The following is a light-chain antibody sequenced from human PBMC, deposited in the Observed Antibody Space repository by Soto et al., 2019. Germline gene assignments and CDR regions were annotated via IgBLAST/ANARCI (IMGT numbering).Light chain of an antibody. Sequence: EIVLTQSPATLSSFPGDRAPLSCRASQYINTRLAWYQHRPGQAPRLLIYQTSIRAAGIPARFSASGSGTDFTLTISDVQPEDFALYYCHQRQSWPRTFGQGTKVDIK. J-gene: IGKJ1*01. V-gene: IGKV3-11*01. CDR1: QYINTR. CDR2: QTS. CDR3: HQRQSWPRT.